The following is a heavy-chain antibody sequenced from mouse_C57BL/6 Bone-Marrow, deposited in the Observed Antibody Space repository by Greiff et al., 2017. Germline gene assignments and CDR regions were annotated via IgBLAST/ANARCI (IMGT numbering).Heavy chain of an antibody. CDR1: GFSFNTYA. Sequence: GGGLVQPNGSLKLSCAASGFSFNTYAMNWVRQAPGKGLEWVARIRSKSNNYATYYADSVKDRFTISRDESESLLYLQMNNLKTEDTAMYYCVRNDGYAMDYWGQGTAVTVSS. CDR2: IRSKSNNYAT. J-gene: IGHJ4*01. V-gene: IGHV10-1*01. CDR3: VRNDGYAMDY. D-gene: IGHD2-3*01.